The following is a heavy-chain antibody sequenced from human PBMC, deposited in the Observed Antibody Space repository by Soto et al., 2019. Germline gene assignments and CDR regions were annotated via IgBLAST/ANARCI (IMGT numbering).Heavy chain of an antibody. V-gene: IGHV1-69*05. Sequence: QVQLVQSGAEVKKPGSSVKVSCKASGGTFSSYAISWVRQAPGQGLEWMGGIIPIFGTANYAQKFQSRVTITSDESTSTAYVERRSLRSEDTAVYYCARSPRGYSNGYGDPPDVWGQGTTVTVSS. CDR1: GGTFSSYA. CDR2: IIPIFGTA. J-gene: IGHJ6*02. CDR3: ARSPRGYSNGYGDPPDV. D-gene: IGHD5-18*01.